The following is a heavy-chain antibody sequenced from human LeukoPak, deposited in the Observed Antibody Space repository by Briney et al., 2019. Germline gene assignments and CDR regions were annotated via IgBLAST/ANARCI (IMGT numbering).Heavy chain of an antibody. Sequence: SETLSLTCTVSGGSISSGGYYWSWIRQHPGKGLEWIGYIYYSGSTYYNPSLKSRVTISVDTSKNQFSLKLSSVTAADTGVYYCARTLITIFGVYYYMDVWGKGTTVTVSS. CDR3: ARTLITIFGVYYYMDV. CDR1: GGSISSGGYY. CDR2: IYYSGST. J-gene: IGHJ6*03. V-gene: IGHV4-31*03. D-gene: IGHD3-3*01.